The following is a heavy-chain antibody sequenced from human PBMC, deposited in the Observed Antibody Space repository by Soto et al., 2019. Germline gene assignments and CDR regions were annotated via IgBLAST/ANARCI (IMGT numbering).Heavy chain of an antibody. D-gene: IGHD6-19*01. Sequence: ASVKVSCKASGYTFTSYYMNWVRQAPGKGLEWMGIINPSGGSTSYAQKFQGRVTMTRDTSTSTVYMELSSLRSEDTAVYYCARDQGGWYHDYWGQGTLVTVSS. CDR1: GYTFTSYY. V-gene: IGHV1-46*01. CDR2: INPSGGST. CDR3: ARDQGGWYHDY. J-gene: IGHJ4*02.